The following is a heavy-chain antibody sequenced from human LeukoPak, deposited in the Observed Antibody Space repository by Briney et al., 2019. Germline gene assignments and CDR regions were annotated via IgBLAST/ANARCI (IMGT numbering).Heavy chain of an antibody. CDR1: GFTITSYE. CDR3: VRDGLYYFDY. Sequence: GGSLRLSCAASGFTITSYEMNWVRQAPGKGLEWVSYISSSGSAINYADSVKGRFTISRDNAKNSLYLQMNSLRAEDTAVYYCVRDGLYYFDYWGQGTLVTVSS. CDR2: ISSSGSAI. D-gene: IGHD3-10*01. J-gene: IGHJ4*02. V-gene: IGHV3-48*03.